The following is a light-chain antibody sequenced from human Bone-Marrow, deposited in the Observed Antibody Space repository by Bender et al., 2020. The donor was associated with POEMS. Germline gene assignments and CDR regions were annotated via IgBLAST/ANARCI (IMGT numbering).Light chain of an antibody. Sequence: QSVLTQPPSASGTPGQRVTISCSGGSSNIGAYAVNWYQHLPGTAPKLLIYSSHRRLSAVPDRFSGSRTGTSASLAISGLQSEDEADYSCAVWDDSLNGWVFGGGTKLTVL. J-gene: IGLJ3*02. V-gene: IGLV1-44*01. CDR3: AVWDDSLNGWV. CDR1: SSNIGAYA. CDR2: SSH.